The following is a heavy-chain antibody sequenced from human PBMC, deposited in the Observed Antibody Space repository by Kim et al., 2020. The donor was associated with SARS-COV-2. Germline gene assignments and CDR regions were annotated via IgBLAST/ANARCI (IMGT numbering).Heavy chain of an antibody. D-gene: IGHD2-15*01. CDR3: ARPRLAGTYSYFDD. Sequence: SETLSLTCTVSGGSISKYYWSWIRQPPGKGLEWIGYMDYNGNRKYNPSLDSRVTISLDTSENQISLQLRSVSAADTAVYYCARPRLAGTYSYFDDWGQGAVVTVSS. CDR2: MDYNGNR. V-gene: IGHV4-59*08. CDR1: GGSISKYY. J-gene: IGHJ4*02.